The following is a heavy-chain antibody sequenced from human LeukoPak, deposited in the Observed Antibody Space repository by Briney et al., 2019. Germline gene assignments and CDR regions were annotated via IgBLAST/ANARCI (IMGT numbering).Heavy chain of an antibody. CDR1: GFIFGSYS. Sequence: GGSRRLACAAAGFIFGSYSMNWVRQAPGKGLEWVSSISSSSSYINFADSVKGRFTISRDNAKNSLYLQMNSLRAEDTAVCYCERAPPSAAGDLNDFDYWGQGTLVTVSS. V-gene: IGHV3-21*01. J-gene: IGHJ4*02. CDR3: ERAPPSAAGDLNDFDY. D-gene: IGHD6-13*01. CDR2: ISSSSSYI.